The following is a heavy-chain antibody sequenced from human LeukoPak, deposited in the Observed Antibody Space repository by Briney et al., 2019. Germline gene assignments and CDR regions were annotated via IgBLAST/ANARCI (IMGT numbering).Heavy chain of an antibody. CDR3: ARDGPDYGDFNWFAP. V-gene: IGHV3-7*01. CDR2: IKQDGNEK. Sequence: PGGSLRLSCAASGFTFSRYCMSWVRQTPGKGLEWVATIKQDGNEKFYVDSVKGRFTISRDNAKNSLYLQMSSLRVEDTAIYYCARDGPDYGDFNWFAPWGQGTLVTVSS. CDR1: GFTFSRYC. J-gene: IGHJ5*02. D-gene: IGHD4-17*01.